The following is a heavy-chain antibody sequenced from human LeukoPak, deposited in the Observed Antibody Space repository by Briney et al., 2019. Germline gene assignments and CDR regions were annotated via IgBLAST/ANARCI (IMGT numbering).Heavy chain of an antibody. V-gene: IGHV4-34*01. CDR1: GGSFRGYY. CDR3: ARVNCSGGSCYSDY. CDR2: INHSGST. J-gene: IGHJ4*02. D-gene: IGHD2-15*01. Sequence: SETLSLTCAVYGGSFRGYYWSWIRQPPGKGLEWIGEINHSGSTNYNPSLKSRVTISVDTSKNQFSLKLSSVTAADTAVYYCARVNCSGGSCYSDYWGQGTLVTVSS.